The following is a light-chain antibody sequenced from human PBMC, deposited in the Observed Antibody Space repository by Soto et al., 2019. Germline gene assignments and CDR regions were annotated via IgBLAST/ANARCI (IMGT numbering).Light chain of an antibody. Sequence: DIQMTQSPSTLSASVGDIVTITCRARQTISNWLAWYQHRPGKAPNLLIYKESTLESGVSSRFSGSGSGTEFTLTISSLQPDDLATYFCQHYNSYPYTFGQGTQLEIK. CDR3: QHYNSYPYT. CDR2: KES. CDR1: QTISNW. J-gene: IGKJ2*01. V-gene: IGKV1-5*03.